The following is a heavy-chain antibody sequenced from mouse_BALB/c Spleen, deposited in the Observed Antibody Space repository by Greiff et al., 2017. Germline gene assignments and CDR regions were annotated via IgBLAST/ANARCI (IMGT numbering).Heavy chain of an antibody. V-gene: IGHV3-8*02. CDR2: ISYSGST. CDR3: ARYYRYDGFAY. CDR1: GDSITSGY. Sequence: EVKLMESGPSLVKPSQTLSLTCSVTGDSITSGYWNWIRKFPGNKLEYMGYISYSGSTYYTPSLTSRISITRDTSKNQYYLQLNSVTTEDTVTYYCARYYRYDGFAYWGQGTLVTVSA. J-gene: IGHJ3*01. D-gene: IGHD2-14*01.